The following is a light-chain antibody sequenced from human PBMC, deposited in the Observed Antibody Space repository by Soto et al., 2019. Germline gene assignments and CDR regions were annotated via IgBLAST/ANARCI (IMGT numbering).Light chain of an antibody. CDR2: DAS. Sequence: EIVLTQSPATLSLSPGDRATLSCRASQSVSSNLSWYQHKPGRAPRLLIYDASNRATGIPARFSGSGSGTEFTLNITILDPEDFAVDFWQQRSNWPPHFGGGTKLEIK. V-gene: IGKV3-11*01. CDR1: QSVSSN. J-gene: IGKJ4*01. CDR3: QQRSNWPPH.